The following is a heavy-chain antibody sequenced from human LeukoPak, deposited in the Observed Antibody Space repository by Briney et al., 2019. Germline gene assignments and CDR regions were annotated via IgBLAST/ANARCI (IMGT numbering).Heavy chain of an antibody. V-gene: IGHV3-23*01. CDR3: AKQGLGGSIAAPDAFDI. J-gene: IGHJ3*02. CDR2: ISGSDGST. D-gene: IGHD6-6*01. CDR1: GFTFSSYA. Sequence: GGSLRLSCAASGFTFSSYAMSWVRQAPGKGLEWVSAISGSDGSTYYADSVKGRFTISRDNSKNTLYLQMNSLRAEDTAVYYCAKQGLGGSIAAPDAFDIWGQGTMVTVSS.